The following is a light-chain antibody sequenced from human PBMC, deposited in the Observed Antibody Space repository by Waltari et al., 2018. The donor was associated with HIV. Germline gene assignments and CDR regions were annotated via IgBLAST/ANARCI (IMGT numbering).Light chain of an antibody. J-gene: IGLJ3*02. Sequence: SYVLTQSPSLSVAPGQTARITCGGKNIDSKSVHWYQQKSGQAPVLVVYDDRDRPSGIAERFSGSNSGNAATLTISRVEAGDEADYYCQVWDSSSDHGVLFGGGTRLTVL. V-gene: IGLV3-21*02. CDR3: QVWDSSSDHGVL. CDR1: NIDSKS. CDR2: DDR.